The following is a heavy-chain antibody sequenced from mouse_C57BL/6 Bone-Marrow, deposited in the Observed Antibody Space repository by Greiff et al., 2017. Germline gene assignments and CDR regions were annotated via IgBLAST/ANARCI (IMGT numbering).Heavy chain of an antibody. CDR1: GFNIKDDY. V-gene: IGHV14-4*01. CDR2: IDPENGDT. CDR3: TTLYYGNYEYFDY. J-gene: IGHJ2*01. D-gene: IGHD2-1*01. Sequence: VQLQQSGAELVRPGASVKLSCTASGFNIKDDYMHWVKQRPEQGLEWIGWIDPENGDTEYASKFQGKATITADTSSNTAYLQLSSLTSEDTAVYYCTTLYYGNYEYFDYWGQGATLTVSS.